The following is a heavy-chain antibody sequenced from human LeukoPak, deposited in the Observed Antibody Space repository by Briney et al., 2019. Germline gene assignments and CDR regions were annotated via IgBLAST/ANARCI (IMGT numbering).Heavy chain of an antibody. Sequence: ASVKVPCKASGYTFTSYDINWVRQATGQGLKWMGWMNPNSGNTNFAQKFQGRVTMTIDTSTSTAYMELRSLRSDDTAVYYCARDKGDYYGSGSFDYWGQGTLVTVSS. CDR1: GYTFTSYD. D-gene: IGHD3-10*01. CDR2: MNPNSGNT. CDR3: ARDKGDYYGSGSFDY. J-gene: IGHJ4*02. V-gene: IGHV1-8*01.